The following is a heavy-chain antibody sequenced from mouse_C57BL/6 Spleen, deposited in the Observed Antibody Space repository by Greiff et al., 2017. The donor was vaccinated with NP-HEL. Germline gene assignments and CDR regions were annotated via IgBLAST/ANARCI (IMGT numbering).Heavy chain of an antibody. CDR2: IYPSDSET. D-gene: IGHD1-1*01. Sequence: VQLQQPGAELVRPGSSVKLSCKASGYTFTSYWMDWVKQRPGQGLEWIGNIYPSDSETHYNQKFKDKATLTVDKSSSTAYMQLSSLTSEDSAVYYCAREGYGSSYGAYWGQGTLVTVSA. CDR3: AREGYGSSYGAY. V-gene: IGHV1-61*01. CDR1: GYTFTSYW. J-gene: IGHJ3*01.